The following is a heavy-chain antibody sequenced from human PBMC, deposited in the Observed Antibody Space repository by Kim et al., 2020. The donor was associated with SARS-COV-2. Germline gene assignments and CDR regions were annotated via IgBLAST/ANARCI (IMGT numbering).Heavy chain of an antibody. Sequence: SETLSLTCTVSGGSISSYYWSWIRQPPGKGLEWIGYIYYSGSTNYNPSLKSRVTISVDTSKNQFSLKLSSVTAADTAVYYCARTDIVLMVYASHAFDIWGQGTMVTVSS. CDR3: ARTDIVLMVYASHAFDI. V-gene: IGHV4-59*01. CDR2: IYYSGST. D-gene: IGHD2-8*01. CDR1: GGSISSYY. J-gene: IGHJ3*02.